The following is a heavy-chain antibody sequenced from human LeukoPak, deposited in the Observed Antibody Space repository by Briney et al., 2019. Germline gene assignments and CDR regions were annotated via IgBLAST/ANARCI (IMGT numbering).Heavy chain of an antibody. Sequence: PGGSLRLFCTASGFSLSDQFMDWIRQAPGKGLEWIGRSRNRANSHTTEYAASVKGRFTISRDDSGNLMYLQMNSLNIEDTAVYFCTRDGGNSGNTAFDIWGQGTEVTVSS. CDR1: GFSLSDQF. CDR3: TRDGGNSGNTAFDI. V-gene: IGHV3-72*01. CDR2: SRNRANSHTT. D-gene: IGHD3-16*01. J-gene: IGHJ3*02.